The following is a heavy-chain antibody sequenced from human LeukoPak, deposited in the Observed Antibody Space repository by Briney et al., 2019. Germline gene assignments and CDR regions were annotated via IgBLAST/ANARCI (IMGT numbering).Heavy chain of an antibody. CDR3: ARAGSGSYYIYYYYYMDV. CDR1: GFTFISYW. D-gene: IGHD3-10*01. V-gene: IGHV3-7*01. Sequence: PGGSLRLSCAASGFTFISYWMSWVRQAPGKGLEWVAKIKQDGSEKYYVDSVKGRFTISRDNAKNSLYLQMNSLRAEDTAVYYCARAGSGSYYIYYYYYMDVWGKGTTVTVSS. J-gene: IGHJ6*03. CDR2: IKQDGSEK.